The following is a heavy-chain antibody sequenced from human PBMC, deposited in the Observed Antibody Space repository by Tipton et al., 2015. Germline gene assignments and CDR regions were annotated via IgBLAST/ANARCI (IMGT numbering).Heavy chain of an antibody. V-gene: IGHV3-23*01. CDR1: GFTFTNYV. CDR2: ISGSGGST. CDR3: ARFRRDGNNWL. Sequence: SLRLSCAASGFTFTNYVLAWVRQAPGKGLEWVSAISGSGGSTYYAESVKGRLTISRDNSKNTLYLQMDSLRAEDTAVYYCARFRRDGNNWLWGQGTLVTVSS. J-gene: IGHJ4*02. D-gene: IGHD5-24*01.